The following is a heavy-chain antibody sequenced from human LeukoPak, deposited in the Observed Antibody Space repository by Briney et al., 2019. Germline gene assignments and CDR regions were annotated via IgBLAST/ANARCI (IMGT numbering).Heavy chain of an antibody. J-gene: IGHJ3*02. V-gene: IGHV4-39*07. Sequence: SETLSLTCTVSGGSISSSSYYWGWIRQPPGKGLEWIGSIYYSGSTNYNPSLKSRVTISVDTSKNQFSLKLSSVTAADTAVYYCARDSRRDGYNLYAFDIWGQGTMVTVSS. D-gene: IGHD5-24*01. CDR2: IYYSGST. CDR3: ARDSRRDGYNLYAFDI. CDR1: GGSISSSSYY.